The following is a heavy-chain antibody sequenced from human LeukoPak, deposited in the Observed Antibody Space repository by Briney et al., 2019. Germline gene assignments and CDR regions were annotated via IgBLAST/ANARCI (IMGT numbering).Heavy chain of an antibody. V-gene: IGHV4-39*07. CDR1: GGSISSSSYY. Sequence: SETLSLTCTVSGGSISSSSYYWGWIRQPPGKGLEWIGSIYYSGSTYYNPSLKSRVTISVDTSKNQFSLKLSSVTAADTAVYYCARFSLDYYFDYWGQGTLVTVSS. CDR3: ARFSLDYYFDY. J-gene: IGHJ4*02. CDR2: IYYSGST.